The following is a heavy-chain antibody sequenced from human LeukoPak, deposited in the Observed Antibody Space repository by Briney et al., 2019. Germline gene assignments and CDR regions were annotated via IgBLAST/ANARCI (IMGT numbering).Heavy chain of an antibody. Sequence: GRSLRLSCAASGFTFSSYGMHWVRQAPGKGLEWVAVISYDGSNKYYADSVKGRFTISRDNSKNTLYLQMISLRAEDTAVYYCAKGLIAARLTPFDYWGQGTLVTVSS. J-gene: IGHJ4*02. V-gene: IGHV3-30*18. D-gene: IGHD6-6*01. CDR1: GFTFSSYG. CDR2: ISYDGSNK. CDR3: AKGLIAARLTPFDY.